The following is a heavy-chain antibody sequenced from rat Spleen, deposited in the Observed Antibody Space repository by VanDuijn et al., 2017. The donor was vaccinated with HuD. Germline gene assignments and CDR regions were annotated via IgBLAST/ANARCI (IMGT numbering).Heavy chain of an antibody. CDR1: GFTFRNYD. CDR2: INYDDSTT. Sequence: EVQLVESGGGLVQPGRSLRLSCAASGFTFRNYDMAWVRQAPTKGLEWVATINYDDSTTYYRDSVKGRFTISRDNAKSTLYLQMDSLRSGDTATYYCASLMYTPDYLGVMDVWGQGASVTVSS. D-gene: IGHD1-6*01. CDR3: ASLMYTPDYLGVMDV. J-gene: IGHJ4*01. V-gene: IGHV5-29*01.